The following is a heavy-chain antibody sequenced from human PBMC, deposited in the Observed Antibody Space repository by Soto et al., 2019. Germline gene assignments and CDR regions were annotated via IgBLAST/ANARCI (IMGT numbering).Heavy chain of an antibody. J-gene: IGHJ4*02. CDR2: IPYNESP. V-gene: IGHV4-61*01. Sequence: SLTCIVSGGYVSSGSYHWTWIRQPPGKGLEWIGFIPYNESPDYNPYLQSRVVISIDRGKNQFSLKMTSVTAADTAVYYCASTARVFAYWGQGALVTVSS. CDR3: ASTARVFAY. CDR1: GGYVSSGSYH. D-gene: IGHD6-6*01.